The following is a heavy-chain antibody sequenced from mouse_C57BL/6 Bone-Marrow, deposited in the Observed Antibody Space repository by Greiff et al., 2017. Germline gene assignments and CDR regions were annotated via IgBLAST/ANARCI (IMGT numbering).Heavy chain of an antibody. CDR1: GFSLTSYG. Sequence: VQRVESGPGLVQPSQSLSITCTVSGFSLTSYGVHWVRQSPGKGLEWLGVIWSGGSTDSNAAFISRLSISKDNSKSQVFFKMTSLQADDTAIYYCAKAYYSNSYYFDYWGQGTTRTGSS. D-gene: IGHD2-5*01. V-gene: IGHV2-2*01. J-gene: IGHJ2*01. CDR2: IWSGGST. CDR3: AKAYYSNSYYFDY.